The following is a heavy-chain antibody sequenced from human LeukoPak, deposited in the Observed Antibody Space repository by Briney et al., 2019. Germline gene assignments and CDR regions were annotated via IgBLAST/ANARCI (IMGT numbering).Heavy chain of an antibody. Sequence: SQTLALTCAISGDSVSSNSAAWNWIRQSPSRVLEWLGRTYYRSKWYNDYAVSVKSRITIDPDTSKNQLSLQLNSVTPEDTAVYYCARGTADEDYVWFDPWGQGTLVTVSS. CDR1: GDSVSSNSAA. D-gene: IGHD4-17*01. V-gene: IGHV6-1*01. CDR2: TYYRSKWYN. J-gene: IGHJ5*02. CDR3: ARGTADEDYVWFDP.